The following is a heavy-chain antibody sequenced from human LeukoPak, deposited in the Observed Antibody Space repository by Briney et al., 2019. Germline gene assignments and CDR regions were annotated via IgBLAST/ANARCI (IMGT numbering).Heavy chain of an antibody. V-gene: IGHV1-18*01. D-gene: IGHD3-10*01. CDR1: GYTFTSYG. J-gene: IGHJ6*03. CDR2: ISAYNGNT. CDR3: ARSGRSLYYYYYMDV. Sequence: ASVKVSCKASGYTFTSYGISWVRQAPGQGLEGIVWISAYNGNTNYAQKLQGRVTMTTDTSTSTAYMELRSLRSDDTAVYYCARSGRSLYYYYYMDVWGKGTTVTISS.